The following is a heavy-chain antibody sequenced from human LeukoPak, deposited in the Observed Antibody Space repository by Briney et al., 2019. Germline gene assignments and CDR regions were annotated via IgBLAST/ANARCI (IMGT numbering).Heavy chain of an antibody. Sequence: GGSLRLSCTASGFTFSNYAMSWVRQAPGKGLEWVSTISGSDGSTYYADSVKGRFTISRDNSKNTLYLQMNSLRVEDTAIYYCAEGRGYCTGGSCYSDYWGQGTLVTVSS. CDR2: ISGSDGST. D-gene: IGHD2-15*01. CDR3: AEGRGYCTGGSCYSDY. CDR1: GFTFSNYA. J-gene: IGHJ4*02. V-gene: IGHV3-23*01.